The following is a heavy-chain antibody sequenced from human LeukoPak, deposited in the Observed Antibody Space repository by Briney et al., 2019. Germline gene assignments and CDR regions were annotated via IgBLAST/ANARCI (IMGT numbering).Heavy chain of an antibody. CDR3: AKGGDIVATKTLDY. Sequence: PGGSLRLSCAASGFTFSSYAMSWVRQAPGKGLEWVSAISGSGGSTYYADSVKGRFTISRGNSKNTLHLQMNSLRAEDTAVYYCAKGGDIVATKTLDYWGQGTLVTVSS. D-gene: IGHD5-12*01. CDR2: ISGSGGST. J-gene: IGHJ4*02. V-gene: IGHV3-23*01. CDR1: GFTFSSYA.